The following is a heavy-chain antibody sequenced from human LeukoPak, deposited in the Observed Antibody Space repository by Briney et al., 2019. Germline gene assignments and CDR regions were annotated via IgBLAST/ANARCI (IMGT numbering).Heavy chain of an antibody. J-gene: IGHJ6*02. CDR2: ISSSSSYI. Sequence: GGSLRLSCAASGFTFSSYSMNWVRQAPGKGLEWVSSISSSSSYIYYADSVKGRFTISRDNAKNSLYLQMNSLRAEDTAVYYCATATKGSSSWYYGMDVWGQGTTVTVSS. D-gene: IGHD6-13*01. CDR1: GFTFSSYS. CDR3: ATATKGSSSWYYGMDV. V-gene: IGHV3-21*01.